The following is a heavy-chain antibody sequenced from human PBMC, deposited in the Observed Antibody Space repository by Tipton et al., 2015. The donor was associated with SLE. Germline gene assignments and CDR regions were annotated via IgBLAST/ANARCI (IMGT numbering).Heavy chain of an antibody. CDR3: ARVGEWEPWAFDI. J-gene: IGHJ3*02. CDR1: GYTFTGYY. V-gene: IGHV1-2*02. D-gene: IGHD1-26*01. Sequence: QLVQSGAEVKKPVASVKVSCKASGYTFTGYYMHWVRQAPGQGLEWMGWINPNSGGTNYAQKFQGRVTMTRDTSISTAYMELSRLGSDDTAVYYCARVGEWEPWAFDIWGQGTMVTVSS. CDR2: INPNSGGT.